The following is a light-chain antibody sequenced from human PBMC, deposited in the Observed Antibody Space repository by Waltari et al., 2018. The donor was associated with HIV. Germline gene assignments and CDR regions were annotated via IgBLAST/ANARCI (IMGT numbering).Light chain of an antibody. Sequence: QSALTQPRSVSGSPGQSVTISCTGTSRYVNNYNYVSWYQHHPGEAPKLVIFGVNNRPPGVPDRFAGSNPGNTPSLTISGLQAEDGGHYYCCSYAGSNIRWVFGGGTKLTVL. CDR2: GVN. CDR1: SRYVNNYNY. V-gene: IGLV2-11*01. CDR3: CSYAGSNIRWV. J-gene: IGLJ3*02.